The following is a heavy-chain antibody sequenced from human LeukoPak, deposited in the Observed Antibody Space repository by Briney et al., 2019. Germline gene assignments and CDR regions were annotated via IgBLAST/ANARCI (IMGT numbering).Heavy chain of an antibody. CDR2: ISYDGSNK. CDR3: ARGIAAAGQRYFQH. CDR1: GFTFSSYA. D-gene: IGHD6-13*01. V-gene: IGHV3-30-3*01. Sequence: GGSLRLSCAASGFTFSSYAMHWVRQAPGKGLEWVAVISYDGSNKYYADSVKGRFTISRDNSKNTLYLQMNSLRAEDTAVYYCARGIAAAGQRYFQHWGQGTLVTVSS. J-gene: IGHJ1*01.